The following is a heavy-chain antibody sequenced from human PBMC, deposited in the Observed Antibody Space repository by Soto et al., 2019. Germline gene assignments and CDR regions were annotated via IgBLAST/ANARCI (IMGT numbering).Heavy chain of an antibody. Sequence: EVQLLESGGGLEQPGGSLRLSCAASGLTFSSFAMSWHRQAPGKGLDWVAGISATGGSIYYADSVKGRFTISRDNSKNTLYLQMNSLRVEDTAVYYCAKEILPDYWGQGTLVTVSS. CDR1: GLTFSSFA. CDR2: ISATGGSI. V-gene: IGHV3-23*01. D-gene: IGHD2-15*01. J-gene: IGHJ4*02. CDR3: AKEILPDY.